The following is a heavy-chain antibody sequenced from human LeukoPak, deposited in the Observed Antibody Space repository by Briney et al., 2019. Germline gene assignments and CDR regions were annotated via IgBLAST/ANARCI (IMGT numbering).Heavy chain of an antibody. D-gene: IGHD3-3*01. Sequence: GESLKISCKGSGYTFSSYWIGWVRQMPGKGLEGMGIIYPGDSDTRYSPSLTAQVTISVDTSIGTAYLQWSSLKASDTAIYYCARQNDFRLDYWGQGTLVTVSS. J-gene: IGHJ4*02. V-gene: IGHV5-51*01. CDR3: ARQNDFRLDY. CDR2: IYPGDSDT. CDR1: GYTFSSYW.